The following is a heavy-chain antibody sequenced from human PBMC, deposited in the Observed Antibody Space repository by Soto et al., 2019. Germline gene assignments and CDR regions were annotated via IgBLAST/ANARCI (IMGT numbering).Heavy chain of an antibody. CDR2: IKSKTDGGTT. V-gene: IGHV3-15*01. Sequence: EVQLVESGGGLVKPGGSLRLSCAASGFTFSNAWMSWVRQAPGKGLEWVGRIKSKTDGGTTDYAAPVKGRFTISRDDSKSTLYLQMNSLKTEQTAVYYCTTEAVNSYYHFWSGYYGYFDYWGQGTLLTVSS. CDR3: TTEAVNSYYHFWSGYYGYFDY. J-gene: IGHJ4*02. D-gene: IGHD3-3*01. CDR1: GFTFSNAW.